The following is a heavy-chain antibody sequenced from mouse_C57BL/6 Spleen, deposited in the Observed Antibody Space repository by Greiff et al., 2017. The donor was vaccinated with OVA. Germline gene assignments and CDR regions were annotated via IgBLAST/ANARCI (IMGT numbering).Heavy chain of an antibody. CDR2: IWSGGST. J-gene: IGHJ4*01. CDR3: ARNDYGSSSYAMDY. Sequence: QVHVKQSGPGLVQPSQSLSITCTVSGFSLTSYGVHWVRQSPGKGLEWLGVIWSGGSTDYNAAFISRLSISKDNSKSQVFFKMNSLQADDTAIYYCARNDYGSSSYAMDYWGQGTSVTVSS. V-gene: IGHV2-2*01. CDR1: GFSLTSYG. D-gene: IGHD1-1*01.